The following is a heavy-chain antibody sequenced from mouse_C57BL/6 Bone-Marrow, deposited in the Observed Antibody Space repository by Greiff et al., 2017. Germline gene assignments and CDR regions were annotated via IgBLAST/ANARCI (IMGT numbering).Heavy chain of an antibody. J-gene: IGHJ2*01. D-gene: IGHD1-1*01. V-gene: IGHV1-26*01. Sequence: VQLQQSGPELVKPGASVKISCKASGYTFTDYYMNWVKQSHGKSLEWIGDINPNNGGTSYNQKFKGKATLTVDKSSSTAYMELRSLTSEDSAVYDCARRPCITAVVAEDYGGQGTTLTVSA. CDR3: ARRPCITAVVAEDY. CDR2: INPNNGGT. CDR1: GYTFTDYY.